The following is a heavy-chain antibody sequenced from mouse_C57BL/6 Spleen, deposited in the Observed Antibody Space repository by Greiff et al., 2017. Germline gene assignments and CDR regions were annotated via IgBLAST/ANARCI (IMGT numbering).Heavy chain of an antibody. V-gene: IGHV1-15*01. D-gene: IGHD1-2*01. J-gene: IGHJ2*01. CDR1: GYTFPDYE. CDR3: TITTAYCFDY. CDR2: FDPETGGT. Sequence: QVQLQPSGAELVRPGASVTLSCKASGYTFPDYEMHWVKQTPVHGLEWIGAFDPETGGTAHNPKFKGKAILPADKSSSTADMELRSLTSEDSAVYYCTITTAYCFDYWGQGTTLTVSS.